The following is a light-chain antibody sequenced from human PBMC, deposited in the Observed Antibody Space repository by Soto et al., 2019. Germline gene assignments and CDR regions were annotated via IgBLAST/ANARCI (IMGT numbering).Light chain of an antibody. J-gene: IGKJ1*01. CDR2: GAF. Sequence: ETVMTQSPATLSVSPGERATLSCRASQFVSSNLAWFQQKPGQAPRLLIYGAFTRATGIPARFSGSGSGTEFTLIISSLQSEDFAVYYCQQYNNWPQTFGQGTKVEIK. V-gene: IGKV3-15*01. CDR3: QQYNNWPQT. CDR1: QFVSSN.